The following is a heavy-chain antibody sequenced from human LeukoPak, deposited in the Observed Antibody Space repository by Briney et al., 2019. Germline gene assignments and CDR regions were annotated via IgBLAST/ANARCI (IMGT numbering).Heavy chain of an antibody. CDR2: INHSGST. Sequence: SETLSLTCAVYGGSFSGYYWSWIRQPPGKGLEWIGEINHSGSTNYNPSLKSRVTISVDTSKNQFSLKLSSVTAADTAMYYCARGFGELYPAGGYYYYYMDVWGKGTTVTISS. D-gene: IGHD3-10*01. CDR3: ARGFGELYPAGGYYYYYMDV. V-gene: IGHV4-34*01. CDR1: GGSFSGYY. J-gene: IGHJ6*03.